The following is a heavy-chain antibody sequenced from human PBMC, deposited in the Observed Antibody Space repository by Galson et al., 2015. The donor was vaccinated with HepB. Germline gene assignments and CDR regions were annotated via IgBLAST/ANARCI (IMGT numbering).Heavy chain of an antibody. Sequence: VKVSCKASGGTFSSYAISWVRQAPGQGLEWMGGIIPIFGTANYAQKFQGRVTITADESTSTAYMELSSLRSEDTAVYYCAGDCSSTSCYKGGVVDIWVQGTMVTVSS. J-gene: IGHJ3*02. CDR1: GGTFSSYA. CDR2: IIPIFGTA. D-gene: IGHD2-2*02. V-gene: IGHV1-69*13. CDR3: AGDCSSTSCYKGGVVDI.